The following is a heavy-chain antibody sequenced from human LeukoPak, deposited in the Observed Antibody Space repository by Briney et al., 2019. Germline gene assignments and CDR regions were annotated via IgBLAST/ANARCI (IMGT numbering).Heavy chain of an antibody. Sequence: ASVKVSCKASGYTFTSYYMHWVRQAPGQGLEWMGIINPSGGSTSYAQKFQGRVTMTRDTSTSTVYMELGSLRSEDTAVYYCARDPAGGYFDWLFGRDDAFDIWGQGTMVTVSS. J-gene: IGHJ3*02. CDR1: GYTFTSYY. CDR2: INPSGGST. CDR3: ARDPAGGYFDWLFGRDDAFDI. V-gene: IGHV1-46*01. D-gene: IGHD3-9*01.